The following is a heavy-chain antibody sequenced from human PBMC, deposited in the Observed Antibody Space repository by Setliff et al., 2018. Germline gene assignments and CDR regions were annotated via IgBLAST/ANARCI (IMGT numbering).Heavy chain of an antibody. V-gene: IGHV1-8*02. J-gene: IGHJ4*02. D-gene: IGHD5-18*01. CDR1: GYTFTSYD. CDR2: MNPNSGNT. Sequence: ASVKVSCKASGYTFTSYDINWVRQATGQGLEWMGWMNPNSGNTGYAQKFQGRVTMTRNTSISTAYMELASLRSEDTAVYYCARRVGSVGIQLPDYWGQGTLVTVSS. CDR3: ARRVGSVGIQLPDY.